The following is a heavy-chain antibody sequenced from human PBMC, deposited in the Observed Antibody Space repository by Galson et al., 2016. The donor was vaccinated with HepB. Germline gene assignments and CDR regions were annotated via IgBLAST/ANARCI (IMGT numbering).Heavy chain of an antibody. CDR1: GFTFNSYW. J-gene: IGHJ6*02. CDR3: AREQVPPAWESYYYSYYYGLDV. V-gene: IGHV3-7*03. Sequence: SLRLSCAVSGFTFNSYWMSWVRQAPGKGLEWVANINQDGSEKYYVDFVKGRFTISRDKAKNSLYLQMNSLRAEDTAVYYCAREQVPPAWESYYYSYYYGLDVWGQGTTVNVSS. D-gene: IGHD2-2*01. CDR2: INQDGSEK.